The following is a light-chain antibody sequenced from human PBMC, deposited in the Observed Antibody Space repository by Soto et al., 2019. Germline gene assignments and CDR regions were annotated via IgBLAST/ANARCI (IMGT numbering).Light chain of an antibody. CDR3: TSYAASNKGV. CDR1: SSDVGGYNY. CDR2: EVT. Sequence: QLVLTQPPSASRSPGQSVTISCTGTSSDVGGYNYVSWYQQHPGKAPRLLIHEVTKRPSGVPDRFSGSKSGNTASLTVSGLQAEDEADYYCTSYAASNKGVFGGGTKLTVL. V-gene: IGLV2-8*02. J-gene: IGLJ2*01.